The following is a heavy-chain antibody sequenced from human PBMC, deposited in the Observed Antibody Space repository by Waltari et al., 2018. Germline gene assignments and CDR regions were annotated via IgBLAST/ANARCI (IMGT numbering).Heavy chain of an antibody. Sequence: EVQLVESGGGLVQPGGSLRLSCAASEFSFSGSTIHWVRQASGKGLGWVGHIRSKTRNYATAFAASVKGRFTISRDDSKNTASLQMNGLKTEDSAVYYCTRPVGGYYFYGLDVWGQGTTVTVSS. CDR1: EFSFSGST. J-gene: IGHJ6*02. V-gene: IGHV3-73*02. CDR3: TRPVGGYYFYGLDV. D-gene: IGHD3-22*01. CDR2: IRSKTRNYAT.